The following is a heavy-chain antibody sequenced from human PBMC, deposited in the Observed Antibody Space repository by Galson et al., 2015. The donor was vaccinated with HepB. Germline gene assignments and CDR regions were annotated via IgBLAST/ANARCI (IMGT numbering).Heavy chain of an antibody. V-gene: IGHV3-30-3*01. Sequence: SLRLSCAASEFTFSSYAMHWVRQAPGKGLEWVAVIPFDGSTKYYADSVKGRFTISRDNSKNTLYLQMNSLRAEDTAVYYCARSGDGYTDGKDYYYYYGMDVWGQGTTVTVSS. CDR1: EFTFSSYA. CDR3: ARSGDGYTDGKDYYYYYGMDV. D-gene: IGHD5-24*01. J-gene: IGHJ6*02. CDR2: IPFDGSTK.